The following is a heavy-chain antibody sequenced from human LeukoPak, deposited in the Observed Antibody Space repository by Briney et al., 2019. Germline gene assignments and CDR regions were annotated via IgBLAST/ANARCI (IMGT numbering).Heavy chain of an antibody. D-gene: IGHD4-17*01. CDR3: AREGYGDPFDY. Sequence: GGSLRLSCAASEFTFGNYWMSWVRQAPGKGLEWVANIKQDGREKYYVDSVKGRFAISRDNAENSLYLQMNSLRPEDTAVYYCAREGYGDPFDYWGQGTLVTVSS. J-gene: IGHJ4*02. CDR2: IKQDGREK. CDR1: EFTFGNYW. V-gene: IGHV3-7*01.